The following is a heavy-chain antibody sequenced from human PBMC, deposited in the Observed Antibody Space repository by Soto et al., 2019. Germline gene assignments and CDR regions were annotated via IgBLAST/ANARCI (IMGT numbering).Heavy chain of an antibody. CDR2: IYSGGST. CDR3: ARSPYGDYGYFDY. J-gene: IGHJ4*02. D-gene: IGHD4-17*01. Sequence: EVQLVESGGGLIQPGGSLRLSCAASGFTVSSNYMSWVRQAPGKGLEWVSVIYSGGSTYYADSVKGRFTISRDNSKNTLYLQMNSLRAEDTAVYYCARSPYGDYGYFDYWGQGTLVTVSS. CDR1: GFTVSSNY. V-gene: IGHV3-53*01.